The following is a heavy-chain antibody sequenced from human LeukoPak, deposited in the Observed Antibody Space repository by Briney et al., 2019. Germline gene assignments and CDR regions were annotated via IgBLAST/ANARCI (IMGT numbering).Heavy chain of an antibody. V-gene: IGHV3-11*04. CDR1: GFTFSDHY. D-gene: IGHD5-24*01. CDR3: ARDRSMAYDAFDI. J-gene: IGHJ3*02. CDR2: ISSSGSTI. Sequence: PGGSLRLSCAASGFTFSDHYMSWIRQAPGKGLEWVSYISSSGSTIYYADSVKGRFTISRDNAKNSLYLQMNSLRAEDTAVYYCARDRSMAYDAFDIWGQGTMVTVSS.